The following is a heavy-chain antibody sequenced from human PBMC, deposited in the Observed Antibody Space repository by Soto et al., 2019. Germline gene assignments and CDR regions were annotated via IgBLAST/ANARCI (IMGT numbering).Heavy chain of an antibody. CDR2: INPSGGST. J-gene: IGHJ4*02. V-gene: IGHV1-46*01. Sequence: ASVKVYCKASGYTFTSYYIHWVRQAPGQGLEWMGIINPSGGSTSYAQKFQGRVTMTRDTSTSTVYMELSSLRSEDTAVYYCARVAKRDGYEEYYFDYWGQGTLVTVS. CDR1: GYTFTSYY. CDR3: ARVAKRDGYEEYYFDY. D-gene: IGHD5-12*01.